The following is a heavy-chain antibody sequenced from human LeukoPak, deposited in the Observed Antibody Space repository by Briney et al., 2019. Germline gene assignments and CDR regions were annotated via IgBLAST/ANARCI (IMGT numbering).Heavy chain of an antibody. CDR2: ISAYNGNT. D-gene: IGHD6-6*01. Sequence: GASVKVSCKASGYTFTSYGISWVRQAPGQGLEWMGWISAYNGNTNYAQKLQGRVTMTTDTSTSTAYMELRSLRSDDTAVYYCARDLYPIAARIDAFDIWGQGTMVTVSS. CDR3: ARDLYPIAARIDAFDI. V-gene: IGHV1-18*01. CDR1: GYTFTSYG. J-gene: IGHJ3*02.